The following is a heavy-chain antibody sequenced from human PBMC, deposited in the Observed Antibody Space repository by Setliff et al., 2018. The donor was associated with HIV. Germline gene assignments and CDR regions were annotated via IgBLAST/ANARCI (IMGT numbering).Heavy chain of an antibody. J-gene: IGHJ4*02. Sequence: SETLSLTCSVSGGSVTTGGSFWSWIRQHAGKDLEWIGCIQHNGNTFYNPSLKSRVTISFDTSKNQFSLKLNSVTGADSAMYYCARGELSWDYWGQGTLVTVSS. CDR2: IQHNGNT. V-gene: IGHV4-31*03. CDR1: GGSVTTGGSF. CDR3: ARGELSWDY. D-gene: IGHD3-10*01.